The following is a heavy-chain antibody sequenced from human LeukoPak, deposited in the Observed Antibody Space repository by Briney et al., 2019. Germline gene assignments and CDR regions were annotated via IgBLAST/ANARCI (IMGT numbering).Heavy chain of an antibody. V-gene: IGHV4-34*01. CDR2: INHSGST. CDR3: ARDVVPAAHDAFDI. D-gene: IGHD2-2*01. J-gene: IGHJ3*02. CDR1: GGSFSGYY. Sequence: KTSETLSLTCAVYGGSFSGYYWSWIRQPPGKGLEWIGEINHSGSTNYNPSLKSRVTISVDTSKNQFSLKLSSVTAADTAVYYCARDVVPAAHDAFDIWGQGTMVTVSS.